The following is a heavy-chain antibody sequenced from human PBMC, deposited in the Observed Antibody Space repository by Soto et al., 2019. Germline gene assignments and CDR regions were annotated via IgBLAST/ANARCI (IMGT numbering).Heavy chain of an antibody. V-gene: IGHV1-69*01. D-gene: IGHD6-19*01. CDR2: INPIFGTA. J-gene: IGHJ6*02. CDR3: ARRIGYSSGWGDYYYGMDV. Sequence: QVQLVQSGAEVKKPGASVKVSCKASGYTFTGYYMHWVRQAPGQGLEWMGWINPIFGTANYAQKFQGRVTITADESTSTAYMELSSLRSEDTAVYYCARRIGYSSGWGDYYYGMDVWGQGTTVTVSS. CDR1: GYTFTGYY.